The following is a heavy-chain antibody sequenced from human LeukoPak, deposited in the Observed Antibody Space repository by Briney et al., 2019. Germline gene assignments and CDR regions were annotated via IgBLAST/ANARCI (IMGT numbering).Heavy chain of an antibody. V-gene: IGHV3-74*01. CDR3: ARSDHFDF. Sequence: PGGSLRLSCAGSGFNFGGYWMHWFRQAPGKWLVWVARISVDGSSTTYADSGKGRFTVSRDNAKSTLYLQMDSLRDGDTAVYYCARSDHFDFWGQGTLVTVSS. CDR1: GFNFGGYW. CDR2: ISVDGSST. D-gene: IGHD2-21*01. J-gene: IGHJ4*02.